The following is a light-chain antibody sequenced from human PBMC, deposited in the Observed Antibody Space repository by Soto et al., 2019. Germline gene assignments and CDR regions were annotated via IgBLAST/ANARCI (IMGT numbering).Light chain of an antibody. Sequence: EIVLTQSPGTLSLSPGEIANLSFSASQSVSSSYLAWYQQKPGQAPRLLIYDASNRATGIPARFSGSGSGTDFTLTISSLEPEDFAVYYCQQRSNWPLTFGGGTKVDI. J-gene: IGKJ4*01. CDR3: QQRSNWPLT. V-gene: IGKV3-11*01. CDR1: QSVSSSY. CDR2: DAS.